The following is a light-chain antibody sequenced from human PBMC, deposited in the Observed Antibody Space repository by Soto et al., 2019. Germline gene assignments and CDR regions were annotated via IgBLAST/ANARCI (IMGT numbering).Light chain of an antibody. Sequence: QSVLTQPPSMSGTPGQRVTISCSGTNSNIGSNTVDWYQHLPGTAPKVLIYNNDQRPSGVADRFSGSKSGNSASLAISGLQAEDEADYYCTSYDDSLTGFVFGTGTKLTVL. CDR2: NND. CDR3: TSYDDSLTGFV. J-gene: IGLJ1*01. V-gene: IGLV1-44*01. CDR1: NSNIGSNT.